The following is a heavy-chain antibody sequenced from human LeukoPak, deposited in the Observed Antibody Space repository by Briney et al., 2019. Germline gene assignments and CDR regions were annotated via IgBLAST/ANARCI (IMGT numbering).Heavy chain of an antibody. CDR1: GGSISSYY. V-gene: IGHV3-11*01. D-gene: IGHD3-10*01. Sequence: LSLTCTVSGGSISSYYWSWIRQAPGKGLEWVSHISSGSTIYYADSVKGRFTISRDNTKNSLYLQMNSLRAEDTAVYYCARDYYGSGTMDVWGQGTTVTVSS. CDR3: ARDYYGSGTMDV. CDR2: ISSGSTI. J-gene: IGHJ6*02.